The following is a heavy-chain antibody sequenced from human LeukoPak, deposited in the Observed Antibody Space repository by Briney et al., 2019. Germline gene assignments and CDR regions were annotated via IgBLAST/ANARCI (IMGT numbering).Heavy chain of an antibody. CDR2: IYSGGST. J-gene: IGHJ4*02. CDR3: ARDPRDDYGDY. CDR1: GFTVSSNY. Sequence: PGGSLRLSCAASGFTVSSNYMSWVRQAPGKGLEWVSVIYSGGSTYYADSVKGRFTISRDNSKNTLYLQMNSLRAEDMAVYYCARDPRDDYGDYWGQGTLVTVSS. V-gene: IGHV3-66*01.